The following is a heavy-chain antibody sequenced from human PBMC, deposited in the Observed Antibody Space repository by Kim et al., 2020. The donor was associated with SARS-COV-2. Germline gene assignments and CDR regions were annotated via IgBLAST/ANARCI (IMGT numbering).Heavy chain of an antibody. CDR2: SGPF. D-gene: IGHD2-2*01. CDR3: ARRHQALDY. Sequence: SGPFNDNPSLQGRVTMSVYTSKNQFSLKLTAVTPADTAVYYCARRHQALDYWGQGALVTVSS. V-gene: IGHV4-61*07. J-gene: IGHJ4*02.